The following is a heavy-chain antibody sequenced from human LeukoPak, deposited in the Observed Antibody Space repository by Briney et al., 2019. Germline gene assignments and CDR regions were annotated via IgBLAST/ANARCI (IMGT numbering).Heavy chain of an antibody. V-gene: IGHV4-39*07. Sequence: SETLSLTCTVSGGSISSSTYYWDWIRQPPGKELEWIGSIYYSGNTYYNPSLKSRITTSVDTSKNQFYLKLSSVTAAVLWLLPFDYWGQGTLVTVSS. J-gene: IGHJ4*02. CDR2: IYYSGNT. CDR1: GGSISSSTYY. D-gene: IGHD3-22*01. CDR3: DY.